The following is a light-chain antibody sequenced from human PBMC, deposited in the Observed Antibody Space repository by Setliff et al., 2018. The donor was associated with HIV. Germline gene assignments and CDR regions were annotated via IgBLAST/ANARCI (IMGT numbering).Light chain of an antibody. CDR3: SSYRGGSTLFV. CDR2: EVN. J-gene: IGLJ1*01. V-gene: IGLV2-14*02. CDR1: RSDIGTYDL. Sequence: QSVLAQPASVSGSPGQSSTISCTGTRSDIGTYDLVSWYRQYPGKAPKLIIYEVNRRPAGVSDRLSGSKSGNTASLTISGLQAEDEADYFCSSYRGGSTLFVLGPGTKVTVL.